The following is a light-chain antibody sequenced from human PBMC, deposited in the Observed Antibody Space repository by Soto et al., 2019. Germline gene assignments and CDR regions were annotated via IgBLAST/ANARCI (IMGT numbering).Light chain of an antibody. V-gene: IGKV3-15*01. J-gene: IGKJ2*01. CDR3: QKYNKWPYT. CDR2: RAS. CDR1: QHVSSN. Sequence: EIVMTQSPATLSVSPGGSATLSCRASQHVSSNLAWYRQKPGQAPTLLIYRASTMATGIPATFSGSGSGTEFTLTISSLQSEDFEVYYCQKYNKWPYTFGQGTKLEI.